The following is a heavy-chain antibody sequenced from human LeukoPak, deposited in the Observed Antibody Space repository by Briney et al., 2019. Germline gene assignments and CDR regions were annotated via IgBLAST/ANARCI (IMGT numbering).Heavy chain of an antibody. D-gene: IGHD3-10*01. CDR1: GFTFSSYW. CDR3: ARELGYYYGSGSAMGGY. Sequence: PGGSLRLSFAASGFTFSSYWMSGVRQAPGKGREWVANIKQDGSEKYYVDSVKGRFTISRDNAKNSLYLQMNSLRAEDTAVYYCARELGYYYGSGSAMGGYWGQGTLVTVSS. V-gene: IGHV3-7*01. J-gene: IGHJ4*02. CDR2: IKQDGSEK.